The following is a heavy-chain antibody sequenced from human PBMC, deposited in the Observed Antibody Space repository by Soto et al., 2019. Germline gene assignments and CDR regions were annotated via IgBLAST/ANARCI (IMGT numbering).Heavy chain of an antibody. CDR2: FIAMLGTP. CDR3: ARGAMANFDY. V-gene: IGHV1-69*13. J-gene: IGHJ4*02. CDR1: GGTFGRQG. D-gene: IGHD5-18*01. Sequence: AVKVSCKASGGTFGRQGIAWVRQAPGQGLEWMGGFIAMLGTPTYAKKVQGRATISADESLTSSYLELRSLRSEDTGVYFCARGAMANFDYWGQGTVVTVSS.